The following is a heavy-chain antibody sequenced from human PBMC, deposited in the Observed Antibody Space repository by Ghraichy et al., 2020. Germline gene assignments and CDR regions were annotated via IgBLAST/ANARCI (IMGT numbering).Heavy chain of an antibody. CDR2: IYYSGST. Sequence: SETLPLTCTVSGGSISSSSYYWGWIRQPPGKGLEWIGNIYYSGSTYYNPSLKSRVTISVDTSKNQFSLKLSSVTAADTALYYCARRTGYTSVSFDPWGQGTLVTVSS. CDR3: ARRTGYTSVSFDP. J-gene: IGHJ5*02. CDR1: GGSISSSSYY. V-gene: IGHV4-39*01. D-gene: IGHD3/OR15-3a*01.